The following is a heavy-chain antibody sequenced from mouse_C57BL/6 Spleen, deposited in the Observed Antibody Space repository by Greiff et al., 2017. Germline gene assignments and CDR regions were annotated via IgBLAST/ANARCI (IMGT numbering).Heavy chain of an antibody. Sequence: DVMLVESGGDLVKPGGSLKLSCAASGFTFSSYGMSWVRQTPDKRLAWVATISRGGSYTYSPARVKGRFTISRDNAKNTRYLQRSRRKAEDTAMYDCARLDGKRGDFEYWGQGTTLTVSS. D-gene: IGHD2-1*01. V-gene: IGHV5-6*02. J-gene: IGHJ2*01. CDR3: ARLDGKRGDFEY. CDR1: GFTFSSYG. CDR2: ISRGGSYT.